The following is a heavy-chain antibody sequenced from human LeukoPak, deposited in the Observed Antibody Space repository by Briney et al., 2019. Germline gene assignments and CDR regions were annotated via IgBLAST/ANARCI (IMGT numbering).Heavy chain of an antibody. Sequence: PSETLSLTCTVSGYSISSGYYWGWIRQPPGKGLEWIGSIYHSGSTYYSPSLKSRVTISVDTSKNQFSLKLSSVTAADTAVYYCATERWLQFHWGQGTLVTVSS. J-gene: IGHJ4*02. CDR1: GYSISSGYY. D-gene: IGHD5-24*01. V-gene: IGHV4-38-2*02. CDR3: ATERWLQFH. CDR2: IYHSGST.